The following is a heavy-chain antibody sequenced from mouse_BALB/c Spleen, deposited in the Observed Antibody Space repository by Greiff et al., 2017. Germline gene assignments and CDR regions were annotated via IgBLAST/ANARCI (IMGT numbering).Heavy chain of an antibody. V-gene: IGHV1S126*01. CDR1: GYSFTSYW. CDR3: ARRDGYVDWYFDV. CDR2: IDPSDSET. J-gene: IGHJ1*01. D-gene: IGHD1-2*01. Sequence: QVQLQQSGPQLVRPGASVKISCKASGYSFTSYWMHWVKQRPGQGLEWIGMIDPSDSETRLNQKFKDKATLTVDKSSSTAYMQLSSPTSEDSAVYYCARRDGYVDWYFDVWGAGTTVTVSS.